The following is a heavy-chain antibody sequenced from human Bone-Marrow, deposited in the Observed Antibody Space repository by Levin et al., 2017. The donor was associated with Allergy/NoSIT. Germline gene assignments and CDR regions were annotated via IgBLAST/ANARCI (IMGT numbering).Heavy chain of an antibody. J-gene: IGHJ4*02. CDR2: IDWDDDK. Sequence: SVSGPTLVKPTQTLTLTCTFSGFSLSTSGVCVSWIRQPPGKALEWLARIDWDDDKYYSTSLKTRLTISKYTSKNQVVLTMTNMDPVDTATYFCARMLRRYYASSGYSYYFDYWGQGTLVTVSS. D-gene: IGHD3-22*01. CDR1: GFSLSTSGVC. CDR3: ARMLRRYYASSGYSYYFDY. V-gene: IGHV2-70*11.